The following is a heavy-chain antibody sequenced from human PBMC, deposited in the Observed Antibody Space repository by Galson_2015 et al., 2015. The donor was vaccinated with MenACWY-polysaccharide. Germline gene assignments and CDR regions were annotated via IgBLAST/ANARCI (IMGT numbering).Heavy chain of an antibody. Sequence: SLRLSCAASGFTFSSYAMSWVRQAPGKGLEWVSAISGSGGSTYYADSVKGRFTISRDNSKNTLYLQMNSLRAEDTAVYYCAKAHWITMVRGATDYWGQGTLVTVSS. CDR3: AKAHWITMVRGATDY. CDR2: ISGSGGST. D-gene: IGHD3-10*01. V-gene: IGHV3-23*01. J-gene: IGHJ4*02. CDR1: GFTFSSYA.